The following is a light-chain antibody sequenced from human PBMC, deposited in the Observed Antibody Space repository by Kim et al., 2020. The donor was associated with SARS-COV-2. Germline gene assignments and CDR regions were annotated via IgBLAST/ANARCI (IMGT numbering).Light chain of an antibody. CDR3: QQYAYWRA. CDR2: AAS. V-gene: IGKV3-15*01. J-gene: IGKJ5*01. Sequence: EIVMTQSPAILSLSPGERATLSCRASQSISTDLAWYQQKPGQTPRVLIYAASARATGIPARFSGSGSETEFTLTITNVQSEDCAVYYCQQYAYWRAFGQGTRLEIK. CDR1: QSISTD.